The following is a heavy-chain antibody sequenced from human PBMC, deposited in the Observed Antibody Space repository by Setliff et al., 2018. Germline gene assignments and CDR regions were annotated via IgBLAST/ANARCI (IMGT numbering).Heavy chain of an antibody. V-gene: IGHV5-51*01. D-gene: IGHD5-18*01. CDR3: ARVTPGYYYYYGMDV. CDR2: IYPGDSDT. Sequence: PGESLKISCKGSGYSFTSYWIGWVRQMPGKGLEWMGIIYPGDSDTRYSPSFQGQVTISADKSISTAYLQWSSLKASDTATYYCARVTPGYYYYYGMDVWGQGTTVTVSS. J-gene: IGHJ6*02. CDR1: GYSFTSYW.